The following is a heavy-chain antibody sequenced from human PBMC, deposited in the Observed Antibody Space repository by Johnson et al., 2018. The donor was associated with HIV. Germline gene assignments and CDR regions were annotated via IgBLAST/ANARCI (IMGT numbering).Heavy chain of an antibody. CDR3: ARDGESQQLPLGDAFDV. CDR2: IYSGGST. CDR1: GFSVSNTY. V-gene: IGHV3-66*01. D-gene: IGHD6-13*01. J-gene: IGHJ3*01. Sequence: VQLVESGGGLVQSGGSLRLSCGASGFSVSNTYMNWVRQAPGKGLEWVSVIYSGGSTYYADSARGRFTISRDNSKNTLYLQMSSLRAEDTAMYYCARDGESQQLPLGDAFDVWGQGTMVTVSS.